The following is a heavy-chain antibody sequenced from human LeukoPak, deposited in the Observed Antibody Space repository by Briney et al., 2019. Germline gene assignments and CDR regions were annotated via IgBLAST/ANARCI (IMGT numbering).Heavy chain of an antibody. V-gene: IGHV4-59*01. J-gene: IGHJ4*02. CDR1: GGPISSYY. Sequence: SETLSLTCTVSGGPISSYYWSWIRQPPGKGLEWIGYIYHSGSTNYNPSLKSRVTISVDTSKNQFSLKLSSVTAADTAVYYCARDSGDDYVWGSYSIWGQGTLVTVSS. CDR3: ARDSGDDYVWGSYSI. D-gene: IGHD3-16*01. CDR2: IYHSGST.